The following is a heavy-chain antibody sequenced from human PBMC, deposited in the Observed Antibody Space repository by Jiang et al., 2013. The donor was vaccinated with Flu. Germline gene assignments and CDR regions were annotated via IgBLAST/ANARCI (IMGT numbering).Heavy chain of an antibody. Sequence: QLLESGGDLIQPGGSLRLSCTASGFSISSTYMSWVRQPPGKGLEWVAIIYSGGNTYHADSLGGRFTISRDDSKNTLYLHMNSLRTEDTGVYFCATSHFPNNIDYCGQGTLVTVS. J-gene: IGHJ4*02. CDR2: IYSGGNT. V-gene: IGHV3-53*03. D-gene: IGHD1/OR15-1a*01. CDR1: GFSISSTY. CDR3: ATSHFPNNIDY.